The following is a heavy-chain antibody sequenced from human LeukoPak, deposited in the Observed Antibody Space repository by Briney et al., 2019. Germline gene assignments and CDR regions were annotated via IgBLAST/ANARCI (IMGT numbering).Heavy chain of an antibody. CDR1: GYTFTDYY. CDR2: INPNSGGT. D-gene: IGHD3-9*01. Sequence: ASVTVSCKASGYTFTDYYMHGVRQAPGQGLEGVGWINPNSGGTNYAQKFQGRVTMTRDTSISTAYMELSRLRSDDTAVDYCVTDSVPYYDILTGTFDYWGQGTLVTVSS. CDR3: VTDSVPYYDILTGTFDY. J-gene: IGHJ4*02. V-gene: IGHV1-2*02.